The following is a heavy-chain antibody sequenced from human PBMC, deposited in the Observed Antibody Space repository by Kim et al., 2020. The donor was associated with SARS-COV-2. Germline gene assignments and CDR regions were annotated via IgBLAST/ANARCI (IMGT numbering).Heavy chain of an antibody. J-gene: IGHJ6*02. CDR1: GYSISSGYY. D-gene: IGHD4-4*01. Sequence: SETLSLTCTVSGYSISSGYYWGWVRQSPGKGLEWIASIYQSGSTYYNPSLRSRVTISVDTSRNQFSLKVRSVTAADTAMYYCTRGLQSDYYHYGMDVWG. CDR3: TRGLQSDYYHYGMDV. CDR2: IYQSGST. V-gene: IGHV4-38-2*02.